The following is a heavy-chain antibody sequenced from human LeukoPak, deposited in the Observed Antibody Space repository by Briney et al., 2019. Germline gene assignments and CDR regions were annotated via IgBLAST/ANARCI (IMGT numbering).Heavy chain of an antibody. D-gene: IGHD3-22*01. V-gene: IGHV1-8*01. CDR2: MNPNSGNT. CDR3: ARKSVYDSSGYSGFDFDY. Sequence: ASVKVSCKASGYTFTSYDINWVRQAAGQGLEWMGWMNPNSGNTGYAQKFQGRVTMTRNTSISTAYMELSSLRSEGTAVYYCARKSVYDSSGYSGFDFDYWGQGTLVTVSS. CDR1: GYTFTSYD. J-gene: IGHJ4*02.